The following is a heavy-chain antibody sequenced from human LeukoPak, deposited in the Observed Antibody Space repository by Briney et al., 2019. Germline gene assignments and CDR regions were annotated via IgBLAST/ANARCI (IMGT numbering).Heavy chain of an antibody. V-gene: IGHV1-18*01. CDR2: SSAYNGNT. J-gene: IGHJ4*02. D-gene: IGHD5-18*01. CDR3: TRDLGFDTTMIFFDY. CDR1: GYTFTDFG. Sequence: ASVKVSCKASGYTFTDFGVSWVRQAPGQGLEWVGWSSAYNGNTNYAQKFQGRVTMTTDTSTSTAYMEVRSLRSDDTAVYYCTRDLGFDTTMIFFDYWGQGSLVTVSS.